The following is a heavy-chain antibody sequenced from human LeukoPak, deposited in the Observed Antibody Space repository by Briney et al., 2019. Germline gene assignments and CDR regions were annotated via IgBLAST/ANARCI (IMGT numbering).Heavy chain of an antibody. CDR2: IYHSGST. V-gene: IGHV4-30-2*01. CDR1: GGSISSGGYS. CDR3: ASMVRGPRCFDY. Sequence: SETLSLTCAVSGGSISSGGYSWSWIRQPPGKGLEWIGYIYHSGSTYYNPSLKSRVTISVDRSKNQFSLKLSSVTAADTAVYYCASMVRGPRCFDYWGQGTLVTVSS. D-gene: IGHD3-10*01. J-gene: IGHJ4*02.